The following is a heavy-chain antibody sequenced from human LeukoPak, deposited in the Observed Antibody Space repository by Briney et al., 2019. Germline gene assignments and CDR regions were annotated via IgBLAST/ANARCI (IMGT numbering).Heavy chain of an antibody. Sequence: SETLSLTCTVSGGSISSSSYYWGWIRQPPGKGLEWIGSIYYSGSTYYNPSLKIRLTISVDTSKNQFSLRLSSVTAADTAVYYCARHIFDSSGYSVNWFDPWGQGTLVTVSS. CDR3: ARHIFDSSGYSVNWFDP. CDR1: GGSISSSSYY. V-gene: IGHV4-39*01. D-gene: IGHD3-22*01. J-gene: IGHJ5*02. CDR2: IYYSGST.